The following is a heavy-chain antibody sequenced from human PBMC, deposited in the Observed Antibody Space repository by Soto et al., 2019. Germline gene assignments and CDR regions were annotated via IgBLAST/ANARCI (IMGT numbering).Heavy chain of an antibody. CDR1: GGTFSNYA. J-gene: IGHJ5*02. Sequence: QVQLVQSGAEVKKPGSSVKVSCKASGGTFSNYAITWVRQAPGQGLEWLGRIIPIFGTANYAQQFQGRVTITADEATTTAYMELRSLRSDDTAVYYCAKDGGREGYFGNWFDPWGQGTLVSVSS. V-gene: IGHV1-69*15. CDR3: AKDGGREGYFGNWFDP. CDR2: IIPIFGTA. D-gene: IGHD2-15*01.